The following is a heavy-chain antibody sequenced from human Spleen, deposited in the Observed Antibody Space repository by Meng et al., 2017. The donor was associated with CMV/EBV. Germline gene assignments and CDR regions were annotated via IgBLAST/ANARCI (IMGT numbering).Heavy chain of an antibody. CDR3: ARAGSTIFGVVIGNMDV. J-gene: IGHJ6*02. Sequence: ASVKVSCKASGYTFTGYYMHWVRQAPGQGLEWMGWINPNSGGTNYAQKFQGRVTMTRDTSISTAYMELSRLRSDDTAVYYCARAGSTIFGVVIGNMDVWGQGTTVTVSS. V-gene: IGHV1-2*02. D-gene: IGHD3-3*01. CDR1: GYTFTGYY. CDR2: INPNSGGT.